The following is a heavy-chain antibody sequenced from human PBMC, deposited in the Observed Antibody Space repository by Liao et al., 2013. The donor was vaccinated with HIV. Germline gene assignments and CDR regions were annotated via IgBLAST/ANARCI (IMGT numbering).Heavy chain of an antibody. J-gene: IGHJ3*02. D-gene: IGHD2-21*02. CDR2: INHSGST. CDR3: YMTAYYDAFDI. CDR1: GGSFSGQN. V-gene: IGHV4-34*01. Sequence: QVQLQQWGAGLLKPSETLSLTCAGFGGSFSGQNWNWIRQPPGKGLEWIGEINHSGSTNYNPSLKSRVTISLDTSKNQFSLKLSSVTAADTAVYYCYMTAYYDAFDIWGQGTMVTVSS.